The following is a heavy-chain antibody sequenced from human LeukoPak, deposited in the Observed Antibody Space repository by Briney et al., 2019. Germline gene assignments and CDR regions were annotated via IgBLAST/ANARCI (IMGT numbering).Heavy chain of an antibody. D-gene: IGHD2-21*01. V-gene: IGHV1-8*01. CDR3: ARRGATSPPNIYCGGDCYTRNWFDP. J-gene: IGHJ5*02. Sequence: ASVKVSCKASGYTFISYDINWVRQATEQGLEWMGWMNPNSGNTGYAQKFQGRVTMTRNTSISTAYMELSSLRSEDTAVYYCARRGATSPPNIYCGGDCYTRNWFDPRGQGTQVTVSS. CDR1: GYTFISYD. CDR2: MNPNSGNT.